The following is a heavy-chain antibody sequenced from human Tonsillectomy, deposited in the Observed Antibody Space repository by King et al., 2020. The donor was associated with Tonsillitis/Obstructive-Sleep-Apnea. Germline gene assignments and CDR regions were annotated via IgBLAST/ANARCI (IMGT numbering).Heavy chain of an antibody. CDR3: ASPGYSSGWHTYYFDY. CDR1: GFTVSSNY. V-gene: IGHV3-53*01. J-gene: IGHJ4*02. CDR2: IYSGGST. D-gene: IGHD6-19*01. Sequence: VQLVESGGGLIQPGGSLRLSCAASGFTVSSNYMSWVRQAPGKGLEWVSVIYSGGSTYYADSVKGRFTISRDNSKNTLYLQMNSLRAEDTAVYYCASPGYSSGWHTYYFDYWGQGTLVTVSS.